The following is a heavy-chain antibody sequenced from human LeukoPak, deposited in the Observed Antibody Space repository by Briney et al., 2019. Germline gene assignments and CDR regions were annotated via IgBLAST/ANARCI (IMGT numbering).Heavy chain of an antibody. CDR1: GYTFTGYY. V-gene: IGHV1-2*02. D-gene: IGHD3-22*01. CDR2: INPNSGGT. CDR3: ARVGNYYDSSGHIDY. J-gene: IGHJ4*02. Sequence: ASVKVSCKASGYTFTGYYIHWVRQAPGQGLEWMGWINPNSGGTNYAQKFQGRVTMTSDTSISTAYMELSRLRSDDTAVYYCARVGNYYDSSGHIDYWGQGTLVTVSS.